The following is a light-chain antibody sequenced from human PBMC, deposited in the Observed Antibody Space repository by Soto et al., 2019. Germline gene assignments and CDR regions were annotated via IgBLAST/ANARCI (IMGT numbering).Light chain of an antibody. CDR2: SAS. V-gene: IGKV1-39*01. CDR1: QDIGSD. Sequence: DIQMTQSPSSLSASVGDRVIITCRASQDIGSDLNWYRQKPGKAPELLIYSASNLQSGVPSRFSGSGSGTDFTLTISSLQPEDFATYYCQQSFSTPTFGQGTRLEIK. CDR3: QQSFSTPT. J-gene: IGKJ5*01.